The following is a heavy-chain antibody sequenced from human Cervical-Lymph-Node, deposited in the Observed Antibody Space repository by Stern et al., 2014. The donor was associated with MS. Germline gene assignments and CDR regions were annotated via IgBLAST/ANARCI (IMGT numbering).Heavy chain of an antibody. Sequence: QVTLKESGPTLVKPTQTLTLTCDFSGFSLTTSGVGVGWIRPPPGKALEWLTPLYWNDEKRYSPSLKNGLPIIPDTAKNQVVLTITTMDPVDTGTYSCARGSTFVAGLWASWAREILFPVSS. J-gene: IGHJ5*02. CDR1: GFSLTTSGVG. CDR3: ARGSTFVAGLWAS. V-gene: IGHV2-5*04. D-gene: IGHD3-3*02. CDR2: LYWNDEK.